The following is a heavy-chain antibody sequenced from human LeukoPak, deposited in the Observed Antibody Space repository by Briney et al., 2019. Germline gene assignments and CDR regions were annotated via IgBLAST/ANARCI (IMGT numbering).Heavy chain of an antibody. Sequence: PGRSLRLSCAASGFTFSSYGMHWVRQAPGKELEWVAVIWYGGSNKYYADSVKGRFTISRDNSKNTLYLQMNSLRAEDTAVYYCAKGGIAAAFDYWGQGTLVTVSS. J-gene: IGHJ4*02. CDR3: AKGGIAAAFDY. CDR1: GFTFSSYG. V-gene: IGHV3-30*18. CDR2: IWYGGSNK. D-gene: IGHD6-13*01.